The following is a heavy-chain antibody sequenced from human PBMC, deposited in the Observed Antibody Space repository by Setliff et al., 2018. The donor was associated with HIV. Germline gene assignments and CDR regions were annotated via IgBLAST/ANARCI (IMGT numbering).Heavy chain of an antibody. Sequence: SVKVSCKASGGTFSSYAISWVRQAPGQGLEWMGGIIPIFGTSNYAQRFQGRVTITADESTSTAYMELYNLRSEDTAMYYCTRGRGIIGALVYWGQGTLVTVSS. CDR2: IIPIFGTS. CDR1: GGTFSSYA. CDR3: TRGRGIIGALVY. V-gene: IGHV1-69*13. D-gene: IGHD2-21*01. J-gene: IGHJ4*02.